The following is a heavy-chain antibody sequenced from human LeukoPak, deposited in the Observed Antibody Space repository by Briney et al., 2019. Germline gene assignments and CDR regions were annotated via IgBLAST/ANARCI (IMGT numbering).Heavy chain of an antibody. V-gene: IGHV3-30*14. J-gene: IGHJ5*02. D-gene: IGHD2-15*01. Sequence: GGSLRLSCAASGFTFSSYWMSWVRQAPGKGLEWVVVISSDGSNQYYADSVKGRFTISRDNSKNTLYLQMGSLRAEDMAVYYCARDSRYCSGGSCHNWFDPWGQGTLVTVSS. CDR2: ISSDGSNQ. CDR1: GFTFSSYW. CDR3: ARDSRYCSGGSCHNWFDP.